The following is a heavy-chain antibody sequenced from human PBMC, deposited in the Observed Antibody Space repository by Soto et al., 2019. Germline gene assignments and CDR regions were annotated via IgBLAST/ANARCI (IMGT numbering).Heavy chain of an antibody. J-gene: IGHJ6*02. V-gene: IGHV1-69*13. CDR2: IIPIFGTA. CDR1: GGTFSSYA. CDR3: ANTMIVVAGTRSYYGMDV. Sequence: SVNVSCKASGGTFSSYAISWVRQAPGQGLEWMGGIIPIFGTANYAQKFQGRVTITADESTSTAYMELSSLRSEDTAVYYCANTMIVVAGTRSYYGMDVWGQGTTVTVSS. D-gene: IGHD3-22*01.